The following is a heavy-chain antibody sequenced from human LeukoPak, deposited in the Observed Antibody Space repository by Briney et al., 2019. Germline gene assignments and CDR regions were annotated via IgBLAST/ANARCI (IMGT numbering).Heavy chain of an antibody. CDR2: IYHSGST. V-gene: IGHV4-30-2*01. J-gene: IGHJ3*02. CDR1: GGSISSGGYS. CDR3: ARGGSVTMIVDNAFDI. D-gene: IGHD3-22*01. Sequence: SETLSLTCAVSGGSISSGGYSWSWIRQPPGQGLEWIGYIYHSGSTYYNPSLKSRVTISVDRSKNQFSLKLSSVTAADTAVYYCARGGSVTMIVDNAFDIWGQGTMVTVSS.